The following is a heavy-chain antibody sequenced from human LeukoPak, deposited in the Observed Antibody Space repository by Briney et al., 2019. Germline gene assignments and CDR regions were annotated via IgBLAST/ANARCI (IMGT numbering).Heavy chain of an antibody. J-gene: IGHJ3*02. CDR1: GGSISSSSYY. Sequence: SETLSLTCTVSGGSISSSSYYWSWIRQPAGKGLEWIGRIYTSGNTNYNPSLKSRVTISVDTSKNQFSLKLSSVTAADTAVYYCAGGPNYDFWSDAFNIWGQGTMVTVSS. V-gene: IGHV4-61*02. CDR3: AGGPNYDFWSDAFNI. CDR2: IYTSGNT. D-gene: IGHD3-3*01.